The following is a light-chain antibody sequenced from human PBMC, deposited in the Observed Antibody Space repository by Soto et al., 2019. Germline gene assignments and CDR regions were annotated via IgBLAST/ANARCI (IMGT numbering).Light chain of an antibody. Sequence: NFMLTQPHSVSASPGKTVTISCTRSSGSIAGNHVQWFQQRPGSSPAIVIYEAHRRPTGVPDRFSGSLDRSSNSASLTISGLKTEDEADYYCQSYDTDTVVFGGGTKLTVL. V-gene: IGLV6-57*01. CDR2: EAH. J-gene: IGLJ2*01. CDR3: QSYDTDTVV. CDR1: SGSIAGNH.